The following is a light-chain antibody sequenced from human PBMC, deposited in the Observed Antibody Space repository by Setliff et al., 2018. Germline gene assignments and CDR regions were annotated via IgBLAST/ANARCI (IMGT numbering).Light chain of an antibody. CDR3: SSYTGSNSHV. CDR1: SSDVGGYNH. CDR2: DVG. J-gene: IGLJ1*01. Sequence: QSVLAQPASVSGSPGQSITISCTGSSSDVGGYNHVSWYQQHPGKAPKLMIYDVGKRPSGASNRFSGSKSGNTASLTISGLQAEDEADYYCSSYTGSNSHVFGTGTKVTVL. V-gene: IGLV2-14*01.